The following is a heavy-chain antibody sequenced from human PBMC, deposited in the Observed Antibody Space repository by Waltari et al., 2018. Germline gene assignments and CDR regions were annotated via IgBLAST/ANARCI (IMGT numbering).Heavy chain of an antibody. Sequence: QLQESGPGLMKPSGTLSPSCAVSGDSVTNSYWWSWVRQSPQTGLEWIGQVHGSGRANYNPSFASRVTVSLDTSKNQFSLEVTSATAADTAVYFCARDRGRGLYLDTWGPGTLVTVSP. CDR3: ARDRGRGLYLDT. CDR2: VHGSGRA. CDR1: GDSVTNSYW. D-gene: IGHD2-15*01. V-gene: IGHV4-4*02. J-gene: IGHJ4*02.